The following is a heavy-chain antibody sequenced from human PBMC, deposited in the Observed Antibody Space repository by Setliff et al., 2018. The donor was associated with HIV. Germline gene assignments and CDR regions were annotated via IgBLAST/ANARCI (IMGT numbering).Heavy chain of an antibody. V-gene: IGHV4-34*01. Sequence: SETLSLTCTVSGDSISSFYWSWIRQSPGKGLEWIGEINHSESTNYNPSVKSRVSMSIDTSKNQFSLKLTSVTAADTAIYYCARGRDYTGSWFRPFYLDFWGHGNLVTVSS. D-gene: IGHD3-3*01. CDR2: INHSEST. CDR1: GDSISSFY. J-gene: IGHJ4*01. CDR3: ARGRDYTGSWFRPFYLDF.